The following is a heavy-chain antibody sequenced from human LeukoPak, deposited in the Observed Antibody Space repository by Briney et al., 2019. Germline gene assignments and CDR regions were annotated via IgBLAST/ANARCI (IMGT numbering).Heavy chain of an antibody. CDR3: ARQVAPPRVDY. J-gene: IGHJ4*02. D-gene: IGHD5-12*01. CDR1: GGSISSSSYY. CDR2: IYYSGST. Sequence: SETLSLTCTVYGGSISSSSYYWGWIRQPPGKGLEWIGSIYYSGSTYYNPSLKSRVTISVDTSKNQFSLKLSSVTAADTAVYYCARQVAPPRVDYWGQGTLVTVSS. V-gene: IGHV4-39*01.